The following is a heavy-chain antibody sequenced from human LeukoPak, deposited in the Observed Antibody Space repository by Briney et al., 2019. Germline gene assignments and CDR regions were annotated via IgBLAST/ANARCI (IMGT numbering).Heavy chain of an antibody. Sequence: GGSLRLSCAASGLIFSSYAMSWIRQAPGKGLEWLSYISSGRGRSTIYYADSVKGRFSISRDNAKNILYLQINSLRAEDTAVYYCARDLKVEDNSGYYAFDYWGQGTLVTVSS. CDR2: ISSGRGRSTI. V-gene: IGHV3-11*01. CDR3: ARDLKVEDNSGYYAFDY. J-gene: IGHJ4*02. CDR1: GLIFSSYA. D-gene: IGHD3-22*01.